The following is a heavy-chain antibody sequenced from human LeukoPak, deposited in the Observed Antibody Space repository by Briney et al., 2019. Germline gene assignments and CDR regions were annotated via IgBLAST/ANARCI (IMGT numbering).Heavy chain of an antibody. CDR2: IFYGGST. CDR1: GGSISSTSYY. Sequence: SETLSLTCPVSGGSISSTSYYWGWVRQPPGKGLEWIGNIFYGGSTYYNPSLKSRVTISVDTSKNQFSLRLSSVTAADTAVYYCARDNYLFYGMDVWGQGTTVTVSS. D-gene: IGHD3-16*01. J-gene: IGHJ6*02. CDR3: ARDNYLFYGMDV. V-gene: IGHV4-39*02.